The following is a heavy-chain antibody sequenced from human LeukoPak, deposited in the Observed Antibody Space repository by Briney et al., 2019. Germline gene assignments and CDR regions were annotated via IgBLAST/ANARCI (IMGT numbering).Heavy chain of an antibody. V-gene: IGHV3-30*04. Sequence: PGGSLRLSCAASGFTFSGYIMNWVRQTPGKGLEWVALISHDGSDKYYADSVKGRYTISRDNSENTLYLQMNTLRAEDTAVYYCASRADYYGTSGYYFDAFDSWGQGTMVIVSS. CDR1: GFTFSGYI. D-gene: IGHD3-22*01. CDR3: ASRADYYGTSGYYFDAFDS. J-gene: IGHJ3*02. CDR2: ISHDGSDK.